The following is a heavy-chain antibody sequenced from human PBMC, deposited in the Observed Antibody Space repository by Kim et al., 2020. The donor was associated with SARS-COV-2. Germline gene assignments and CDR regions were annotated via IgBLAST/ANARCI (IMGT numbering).Heavy chain of an antibody. CDR2: ISWNSGSI. Sequence: GGSLRLSCAASGFTFDDYAMHWVRQAPGKGLEWVSGISWNSGSIGYADSVKGRFTISRDNAKNSLYLQMNSLRAEDTAVYYCAKEGSDGSSSGRGVDYWGQGTLVTVSS. D-gene: IGHD6-6*01. CDR1: GFTFDDYA. CDR3: AKEGSDGSSSGRGVDY. J-gene: IGHJ4*02. V-gene: IGHV3-9*01.